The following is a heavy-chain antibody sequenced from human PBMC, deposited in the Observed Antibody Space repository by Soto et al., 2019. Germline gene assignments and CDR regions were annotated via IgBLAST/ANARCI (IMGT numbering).Heavy chain of an antibody. CDR2: VYHGGRT. V-gene: IGHV4-30-2*01. Sequence: QLQLQESGSGLVKPSQTLSLTCAVSDGSIRSGAYSWRWLRQPPGKGLECIGYVYHGGRTYYNPSLKSRVTMSVDKSRNQFSLKVSSVTAADTAVDYCARGYSPMDVWGQGTTVTVSS. CDR3: ARGYSPMDV. J-gene: IGHJ6*02. CDR1: DGSIRSGAYS. D-gene: IGHD5-18*01.